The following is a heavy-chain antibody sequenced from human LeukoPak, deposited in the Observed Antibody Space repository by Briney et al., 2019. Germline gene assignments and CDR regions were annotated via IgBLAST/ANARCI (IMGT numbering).Heavy chain of an antibody. CDR2: INPSGRST. V-gene: IGHV1-46*03. CDR1: GYTFTSYY. J-gene: IGHJ4*02. CDR3: ARGESNYDILTGYLDY. Sequence: ASVKVSCKASGYTFTSYYMHWVRQSPGQGLEWMGIINPSGRSTSYTQKFQGRVTMTRDTSTGTVYMELSSLRSEDTAVYYCARGESNYDILTGYLDYWGQGTLVTVSS. D-gene: IGHD3-9*01.